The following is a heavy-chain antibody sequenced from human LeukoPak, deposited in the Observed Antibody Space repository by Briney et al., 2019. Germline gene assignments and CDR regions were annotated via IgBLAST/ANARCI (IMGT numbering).Heavy chain of an antibody. CDR1: GGSISSYY. CDR2: IYTSGST. Sequence: TETLSLTCTVSGGSISSYYWSWIRQPPGKGLEWIGYIYTSGSTNYNPSLKSRVTISVDTSKNQFPLKLSSVTAADTAVYYCARQYGGNFDYWGQGTLVTVSS. V-gene: IGHV4-4*09. D-gene: IGHD4-23*01. CDR3: ARQYGGNFDY. J-gene: IGHJ4*02.